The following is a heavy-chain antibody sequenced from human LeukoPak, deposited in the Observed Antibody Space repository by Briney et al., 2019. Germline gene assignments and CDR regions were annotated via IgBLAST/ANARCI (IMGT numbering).Heavy chain of an antibody. J-gene: IGHJ4*02. CDR2: ISGSGGST. V-gene: IGHV3-23*01. CDR1: GFTFSSYA. D-gene: IGHD6-19*01. CDR3: AAYSSGWSPRTYYFDY. Sequence: GGSLRLSCAASGFTFSSYAMSWVRQAPGKGLEWVSAISGSGGSTYYADSVKGRFTISRDNSTNPLYLQMNSLRAEDTAAYYCAAYSSGWSPRTYYFDYWGQGTLVTVSS.